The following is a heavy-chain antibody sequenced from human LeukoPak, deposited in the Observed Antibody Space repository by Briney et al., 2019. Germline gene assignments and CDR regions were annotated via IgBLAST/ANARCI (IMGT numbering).Heavy chain of an antibody. J-gene: IGHJ6*03. CDR3: AKMRGQYYHSYYMDA. V-gene: IGHV3-23*01. CDR1: RFTFSKYW. Sequence: PGGSLRLSCAASRFTFSKYWMYWVRQAPGKGLEWVSYGGSGGSTYYADSVKGRFTVSRDNSKSTLYLQMNSLTAEDTAVYYCAKMRGQYYHSYYMDAWGKGTTVTVSS. CDR2: GGSGGST.